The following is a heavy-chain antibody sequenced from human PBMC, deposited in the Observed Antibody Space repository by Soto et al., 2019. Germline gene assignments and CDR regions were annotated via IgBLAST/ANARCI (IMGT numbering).Heavy chain of an antibody. Sequence: ASLKCSCKASGYTFTTYQIHWVRQAPGQGLEWMGTINPSGGSTSYAQRFQGRVTMTRDTSTSTVYVDLSSLRSEDTALYYCARGDSNGWHFDSWGQGTLVTVSS. CDR1: GYTFTTYQ. CDR3: ARGDSNGWHFDS. CDR2: INPSGGST. D-gene: IGHD6-19*01. V-gene: IGHV1-46*01. J-gene: IGHJ4*02.